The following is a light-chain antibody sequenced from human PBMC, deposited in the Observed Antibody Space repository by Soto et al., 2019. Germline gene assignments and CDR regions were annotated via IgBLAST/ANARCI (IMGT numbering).Light chain of an antibody. V-gene: IGLV2-14*03. CDR1: SSDIGGYNF. CDR3: SSYTSTSTLVV. J-gene: IGLJ2*01. CDR2: DVS. Sequence: QSVLTQPASVSGSLGQSITISCTGTSSDIGGYNFVSWYQQHPGKAPKLIIYDVSYRPSGVSNHFSGSKSGNTASLTISGLQAEDEAHYYCSSYTSTSTLVVFGGGTKLTVL.